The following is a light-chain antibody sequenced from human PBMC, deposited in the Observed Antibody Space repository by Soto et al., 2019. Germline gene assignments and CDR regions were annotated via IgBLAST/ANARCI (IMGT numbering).Light chain of an antibody. J-gene: IGLJ1*01. CDR2: DVT. Sequence: QSALTQPHSVSGSPGQSVTISCTGISGGFGGSNYVSWYQQHPGKAPKLIIYDVTERPSGVPDRFSGSKSGNTASLTISGLQAEDEADFYCCSYAGAYTYVFGTGTKLTVL. CDR1: SGGFGGSNY. CDR3: CSYAGAYTYV. V-gene: IGLV2-11*02.